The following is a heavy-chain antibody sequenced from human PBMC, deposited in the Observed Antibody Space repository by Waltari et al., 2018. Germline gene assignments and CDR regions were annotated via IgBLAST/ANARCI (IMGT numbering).Heavy chain of an antibody. CDR3: AGGKGISD. Sequence: EAQLVESGGGLMQPGESLRLACEVSGFSVSSHYLGWVRQAPGKGLEWLAMIFSNDNTHYGDSVTGRFTIYRDSSKNTVYLQMNTLRVDDTALYDCAGGKGISDWGQGTPVTVSS. CDR1: GFSVSSHY. D-gene: IGHD3-16*01. J-gene: IGHJ4*02. V-gene: IGHV3-53*01. CDR2: IFSNDNT.